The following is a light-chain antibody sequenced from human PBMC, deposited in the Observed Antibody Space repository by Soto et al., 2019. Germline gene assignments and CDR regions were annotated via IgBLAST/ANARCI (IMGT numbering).Light chain of an antibody. CDR2: GAS. CDR1: QSVSSSY. V-gene: IGKV3-20*01. CDR3: QQYGSSSIT. Sequence: ERVLTQSPGTLSLSPKERDTLSCRASQSVSSSYLAWYQQKPGQAPRLLIYGASSRATGIPDRFSGSGSGTDFTLTISRLEPEDFAVYYCQQYGSSSITFGQGTRLEIK. J-gene: IGKJ5*01.